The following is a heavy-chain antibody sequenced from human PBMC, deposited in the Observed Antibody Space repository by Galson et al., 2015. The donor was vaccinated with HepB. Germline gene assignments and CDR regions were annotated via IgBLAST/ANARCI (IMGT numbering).Heavy chain of an antibody. V-gene: IGHV3-48*02. CDR2: ISSSSSTI. CDR3: ARDKGCSSTSCYKYYYYAMDV. Sequence: SLRLSCAASGFTFSSYSMNWVRQAPGKGLEWVSYISSSSSTIYYADSVKGRFTISRDNAKNSLYLQMNSLRDEDTAVYYCARDKGCSSTSCYKYYYYAMDVWGQGTTVTVSS. J-gene: IGHJ6*02. D-gene: IGHD2-2*01. CDR1: GFTFSSYS.